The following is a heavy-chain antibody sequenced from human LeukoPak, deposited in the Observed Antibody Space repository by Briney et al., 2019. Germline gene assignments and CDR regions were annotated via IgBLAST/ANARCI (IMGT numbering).Heavy chain of an antibody. CDR2: IYTSGST. V-gene: IGHV4-4*07. D-gene: IGHD2-15*01. Sequence: PSETLSLTCTVSGGSISSYYWSWIRQPAGKGLEWIGRIYTSGSTNYNPSLKSRVTMSVDTSKNQFSLKLSSVTAADTAVYYCARDYFARYCSGGSCYNWFGPWGQGTLVTVSS. CDR1: GGSISSYY. J-gene: IGHJ5*02. CDR3: ARDYFARYCSGGSCYNWFGP.